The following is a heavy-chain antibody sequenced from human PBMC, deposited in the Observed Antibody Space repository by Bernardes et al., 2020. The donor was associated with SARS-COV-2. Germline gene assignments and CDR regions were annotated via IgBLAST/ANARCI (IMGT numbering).Heavy chain of an antibody. CDR3: ARDPQRNWNDGEGGYYYGMDV. D-gene: IGHD1-1*01. J-gene: IGHJ6*02. V-gene: IGHV3-21*01. CDR1: GFTFSTYS. Sequence: GGSLRLSCAASGFTFSTYSMNWVRQAPGKGLEWVSSINSSSNYIYYADSVKGRFTISRDNAKNSLYLQMNSLRAEDTAVYYCARDPQRNWNDGEGGYYYGMDVWGQGTTVTVSS. CDR2: INSSSNYI.